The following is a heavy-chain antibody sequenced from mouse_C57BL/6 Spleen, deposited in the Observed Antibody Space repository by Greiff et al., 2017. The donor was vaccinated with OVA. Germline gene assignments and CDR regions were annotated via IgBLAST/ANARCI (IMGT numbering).Heavy chain of an antibody. CDR2: INPSTGGT. V-gene: IGHV1-42*01. J-gene: IGHJ4*01. D-gene: IGHD2-1*01. Sequence: EVQLQESGPELVKPGASVKISCKASGYSFTGYSMNWVKQSPEKSLEWIGEINPSTGGTTYNQKFKAKATLTVAKSSTTDYMQLKSLTYEDSAVYYCERSIYYGKNYAMDYWGQGTSVTVSS. CDR1: GYSFTGYS. CDR3: ERSIYYGKNYAMDY.